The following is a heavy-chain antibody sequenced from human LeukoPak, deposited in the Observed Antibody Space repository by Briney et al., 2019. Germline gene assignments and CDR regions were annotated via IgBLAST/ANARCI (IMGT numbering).Heavy chain of an antibody. D-gene: IGHD3-10*01. CDR3: ARSLSGSFYDASDS. CDR2: ISSGGSNI. CDR1: GFTFSSYV. V-gene: IGHV3-30-3*01. Sequence: GGSLRLSCAASGFTFSSYVMHWVRQAPGKGLEWVAIISSGGSNIYYADSVKGRFTISRDNSKNTLYREMNSLRAEDTAVYYCARSLSGSFYDASDSWGQGSLVTVSS. J-gene: IGHJ4*02.